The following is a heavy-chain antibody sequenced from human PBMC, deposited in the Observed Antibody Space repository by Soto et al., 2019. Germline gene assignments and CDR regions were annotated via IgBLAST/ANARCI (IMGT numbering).Heavy chain of an antibody. Sequence: GGSLRLSCAASGFTFSDYYMSWIRQAPGKGLEWVSYISSSGSTIYYADSVKGRFTISRDNAKNSLYLQMNSLRAEDTAVYYCAVPGGILATGNNWFDPWGQGTLVTVSS. D-gene: IGHD2-15*01. CDR3: AVPGGILATGNNWFDP. J-gene: IGHJ5*02. CDR2: ISSSGSTI. V-gene: IGHV3-11*01. CDR1: GFTFSDYY.